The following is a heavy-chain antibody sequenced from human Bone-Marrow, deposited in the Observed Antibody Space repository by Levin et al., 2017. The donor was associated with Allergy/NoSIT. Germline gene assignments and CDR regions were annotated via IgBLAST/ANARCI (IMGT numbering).Heavy chain of an antibody. CDR2: IWYDGSNK. CDR3: ARGACSGDCYSDYAFDM. Sequence: QSGGSLRLSCAASGFTFSSYGMHWVRQAPGKGLEWVALIWYDGSNKYYADSVKGRLTISRDNSKNTLYLQMNSLRAEDTAVYYCARGACSGDCYSDYAFDMWGQGTLVTVSS. CDR1: GFTFSSYG. D-gene: IGHD2-21*02. J-gene: IGHJ3*02. V-gene: IGHV3-33*01.